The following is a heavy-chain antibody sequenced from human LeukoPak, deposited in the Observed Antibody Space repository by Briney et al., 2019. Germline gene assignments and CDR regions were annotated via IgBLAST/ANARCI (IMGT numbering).Heavy chain of an antibody. V-gene: IGHV4-59*01. CDR3: AGLKFYDSGSYYLFDY. J-gene: IGHJ4*02. CDR1: GGSISSYY. Sequence: SETLSLTCTVSGGSISSYYWSWIRQPPGKGLEWIGYIYYRGSTNYNPSLKSQVTISVDTSNNQFSLKLSSVTAADTAVYYCAGLKFYDSGSYYLFDYWGQGTLVTVSS. D-gene: IGHD3-10*01. CDR2: IYYRGST.